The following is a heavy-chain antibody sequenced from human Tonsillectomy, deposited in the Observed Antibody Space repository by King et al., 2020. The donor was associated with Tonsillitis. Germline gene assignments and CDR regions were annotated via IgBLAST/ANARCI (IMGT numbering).Heavy chain of an antibody. CDR3: TGYYFDY. CDR2: IWYDGSNK. Sequence: VQLVESGGGVVQPGRSLRLSCVAAGFTFSNYGMHWVRQAPGKVLEWVAIIWYDGSNKYYADSVKGRFTISRDNSKNTLYLQMNSLRAGDTAVYYCTGYYFDYWGQGTLVTVSS. CDR1: GFTFSNYG. J-gene: IGHJ4*02. V-gene: IGHV3-33*01.